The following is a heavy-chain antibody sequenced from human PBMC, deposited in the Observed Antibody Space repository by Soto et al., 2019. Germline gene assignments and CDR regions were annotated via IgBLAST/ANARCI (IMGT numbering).Heavy chain of an antibody. CDR3: ARDPDSRSDY. CDR2: INPGNGDT. D-gene: IGHD6-6*01. J-gene: IGHJ1*01. Sequence: ASVKVSCKASGYTFTSFGIHWVRQAPGQRLEWMGWINPGNGDTKYSQKFQGRVTITRDTSATTAYMELSGLRSEDTTVYYCARDPDSRSDYCGQGTLVTVSS. CDR1: GYTFTSFG. V-gene: IGHV1-3*01.